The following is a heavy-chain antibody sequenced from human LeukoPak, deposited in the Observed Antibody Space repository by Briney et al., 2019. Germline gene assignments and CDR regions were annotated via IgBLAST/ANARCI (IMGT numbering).Heavy chain of an antibody. D-gene: IGHD2-15*01. CDR2: ISGRGDNT. CDR1: GFTFSSYA. J-gene: IGHJ4*02. Sequence: GGSLRLSCAASGFTFSSYAMSWVRQAPGKGLEWVSAISGRGDNTYYADSVRGRFTISRDQSKSALYLQMNSLRAEDTAIYYCAKGVGDSCYSGSDYWGRGILVTVSS. CDR3: AKGVGDSCYSGSDY. V-gene: IGHV3-23*01.